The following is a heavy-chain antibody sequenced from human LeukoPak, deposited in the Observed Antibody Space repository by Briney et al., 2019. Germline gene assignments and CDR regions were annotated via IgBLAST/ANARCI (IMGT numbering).Heavy chain of an antibody. CDR2: INGGGDTT. V-gene: IGHV3-23*01. J-gene: IGHJ4*02. CDR1: GFTFVSYA. Sequence: PGGSLRLSCAASGFTFVSYAMTWVRQAPGKGLEWVSAINGGGDTTYYADSVKGRFTISGDKSKNTMYLQMNSLRAEDTALYYCAKALDTYGYMRFDFWGQGTLVTVSS. CDR3: AKALDTYGYMRFDF. D-gene: IGHD5-18*01.